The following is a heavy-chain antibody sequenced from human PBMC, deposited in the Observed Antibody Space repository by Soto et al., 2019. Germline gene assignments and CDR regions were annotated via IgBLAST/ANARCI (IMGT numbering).Heavy chain of an antibody. Sequence: EVQLVETGGGLIQPGGSLRLSCAASGFTVSSNYMSWVRQAPGKGLEWVSVIYSGGSTYYADSVKGRFTISRDNSKNTLYLKMNSLRAEDTAVYYCASSRQLSAWGYWGQGTLVTVSS. CDR2: IYSGGST. D-gene: IGHD3-16*02. CDR1: GFTVSSNY. CDR3: ASSRQLSAWGY. J-gene: IGHJ4*02. V-gene: IGHV3-53*02.